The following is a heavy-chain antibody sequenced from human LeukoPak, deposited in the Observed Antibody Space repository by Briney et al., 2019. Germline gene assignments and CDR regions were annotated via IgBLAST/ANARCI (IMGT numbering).Heavy chain of an antibody. V-gene: IGHV1-46*01. Sequence: GASVKVSCKASGYTFPSYYIHWVRQAPGQGLEWMGTINPSGGSTTYAQKFQGRATMTRDTSTSTVYMELIKLTSEDTAVYYCAREIGGHVFDIWGQGTMVTVSS. D-gene: IGHD4-23*01. J-gene: IGHJ3*02. CDR2: INPSGGST. CDR1: GYTFPSYY. CDR3: AREIGGHVFDI.